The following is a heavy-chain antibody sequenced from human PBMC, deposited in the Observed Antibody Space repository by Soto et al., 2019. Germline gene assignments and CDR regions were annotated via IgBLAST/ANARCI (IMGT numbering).Heavy chain of an antibody. Sequence: SETLSLTCTVSGDSMSSYYWSWIRQPPGKGLEWIGYIYYSGSTTYNPSLRSRVTMSVDTSKNQFSLRLSSVTAADTAVYYCARVSKLVAPKDGKSAYFYAMDVWGHGTTVTVSS. J-gene: IGHJ6*02. CDR3: ARVSKLVAPKDGKSAYFYAMDV. V-gene: IGHV4-59*01. D-gene: IGHD6-6*01. CDR1: GDSMSSYY. CDR2: IYYSGST.